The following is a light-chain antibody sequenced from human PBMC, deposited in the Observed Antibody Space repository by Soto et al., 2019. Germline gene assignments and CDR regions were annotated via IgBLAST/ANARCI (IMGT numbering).Light chain of an antibody. CDR1: QSVSNF. Sequence: EIVLTQSPATLSLSPGERATLSCRASQSVSNFLAWYQQRPGQAPRLLIYAASSRATGIPDRFSGSGSGTDFTLSISRLEPEDFAVYYCQQYGSSLTWTFGQGTKVE. CDR2: AAS. CDR3: QQYGSSLTWT. J-gene: IGKJ1*01. V-gene: IGKV3-20*01.